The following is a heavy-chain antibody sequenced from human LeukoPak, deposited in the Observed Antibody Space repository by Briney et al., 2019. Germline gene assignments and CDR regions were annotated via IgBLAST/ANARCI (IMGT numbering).Heavy chain of an antibody. Sequence: GGSLRLSCAASGFTFSSYGMHWVRQAPGKGLEWVAVISYDGSNKYYADSVKGRFTISRDNSKNTLYLQMNSLRAEDTAVYYCASAMASGYYYGMDVWGQGTTVTVSS. J-gene: IGHJ6*02. CDR1: GFTFSSYG. CDR3: ASAMASGYYYGMDV. V-gene: IGHV3-30*03. D-gene: IGHD2-2*01. CDR2: ISYDGSNK.